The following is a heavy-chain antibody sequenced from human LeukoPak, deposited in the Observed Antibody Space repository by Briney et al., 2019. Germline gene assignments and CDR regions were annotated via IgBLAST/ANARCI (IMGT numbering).Heavy chain of an antibody. J-gene: IGHJ5*02. CDR2: INHSGST. Sequence: SETLSLTCAVYGGSFSGYYWSWIRQPPGKGLEWIGEINHSGSTNYNPSLKSRVTISVDTSKNQFSLKLSSVTAADTAVYYCASTYFDWLKEFDPWGQGTLVTVSS. D-gene: IGHD3-9*01. CDR1: GGSFSGYY. V-gene: IGHV4-34*01. CDR3: ASTYFDWLKEFDP.